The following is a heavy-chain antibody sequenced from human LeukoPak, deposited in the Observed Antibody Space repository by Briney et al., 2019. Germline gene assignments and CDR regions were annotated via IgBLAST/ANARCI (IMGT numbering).Heavy chain of an antibody. V-gene: IGHV4-31*03. D-gene: IGHD6-13*01. CDR2: IYYSGST. J-gene: IGHJ4*02. Sequence: PSETLSLTCTVSGGSISSGGYYLSWIRQHPGKGLEWIGYIYYSGSTYYNPSLKSRVTISINTSKNQFSLKLSSVTAADTAVYYCAREGYTSSQSIDFWGQGTLVTVSS. CDR1: GGSISSGGYY. CDR3: AREGYTSSQSIDF.